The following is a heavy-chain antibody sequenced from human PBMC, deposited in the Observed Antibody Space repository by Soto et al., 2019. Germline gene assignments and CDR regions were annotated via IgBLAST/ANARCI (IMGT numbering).Heavy chain of an antibody. CDR1: GGSFSGYY. D-gene: IGHD1-26*01. Sequence: KPSETLSLTCAVYGGSFSGYYWSWIRQPPGKGLEWIGEINHSGSTNYNPSLKSRVTISVDTSKNQFSLKLSSVTAADTAVYYCARGRSRIVGAGRWFDPWGQGXLVTVYS. CDR3: ARGRSRIVGAGRWFDP. J-gene: IGHJ5*02. CDR2: INHSGST. V-gene: IGHV4-34*01.